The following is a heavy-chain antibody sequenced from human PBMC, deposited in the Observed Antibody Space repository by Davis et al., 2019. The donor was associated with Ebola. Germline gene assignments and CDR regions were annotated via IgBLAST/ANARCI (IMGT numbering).Heavy chain of an antibody. CDR2: VYHSGST. CDR3: AREQLWLLHDAFDI. Sequence: SETLSLTCTVSGDSISSYYWSWIRQPPGKGLEWIGYVYHSGSTYYNPSLKSRVTISVDTSKNQFSLKLSSVTPEDTAVYYCAREQLWLLHDAFDIWGQGTMVTVSS. J-gene: IGHJ3*02. CDR1: GDSISSYY. D-gene: IGHD5-18*01. V-gene: IGHV4-59*12.